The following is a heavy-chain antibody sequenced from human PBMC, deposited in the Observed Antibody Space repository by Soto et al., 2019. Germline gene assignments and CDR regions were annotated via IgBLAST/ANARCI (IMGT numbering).Heavy chain of an antibody. Sequence: QVPLVQSGAEVKKPGASVKVSCKASGYTFTSYGIIWVRQAPGQGLEWMGWISAYNGNTNYAQKLQGRVTMTTDTSTSTAYMELRSLRSDDTAVYYCARDTREWGMATKFDYWGQGTLVTVSS. CDR1: GYTFTSYG. V-gene: IGHV1-18*01. J-gene: IGHJ4*02. D-gene: IGHD3-16*01. CDR3: ARDTREWGMATKFDY. CDR2: ISAYNGNT.